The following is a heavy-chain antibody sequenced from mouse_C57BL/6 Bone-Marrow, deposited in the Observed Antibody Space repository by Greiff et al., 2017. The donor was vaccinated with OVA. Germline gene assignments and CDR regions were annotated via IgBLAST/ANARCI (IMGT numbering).Heavy chain of an antibody. Sequence: VQVVESGAELARPGASVKLSCKASGYTFTSYGISWVKQRTGQGLEWIGEIYPRSGNTYYHEKFKGKATLTAAKSSSTAYMELRSLTSEDSAVYVCARYGGLRGNYFDYWGQGTTLTVSS. D-gene: IGHD2-4*01. CDR1: GYTFTSYG. J-gene: IGHJ2*01. V-gene: IGHV1-81*01. CDR2: IYPRSGNT. CDR3: ARYGGLRGNYFDY.